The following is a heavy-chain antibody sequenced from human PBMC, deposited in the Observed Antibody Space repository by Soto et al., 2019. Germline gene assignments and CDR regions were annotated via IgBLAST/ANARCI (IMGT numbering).Heavy chain of an antibody. CDR3: ARGVSVTLAVQGGAPDKNYFDS. D-gene: IGHD1-26*01. J-gene: IGHJ4*02. CDR2: IDHSGIT. Sequence: QVQLQQWGAGLLKPSETLSLTCAVSGASFSGFYWSWIRQSPAKGLEWIGEIDHSGITNHNTALKSRATMSVDTSKNQFSLKLRSVTAADTAVYYCARGVSVTLAVQGGAPDKNYFDSWSQGTLVTVSS. CDR1: GASFSGFY. V-gene: IGHV4-34*04.